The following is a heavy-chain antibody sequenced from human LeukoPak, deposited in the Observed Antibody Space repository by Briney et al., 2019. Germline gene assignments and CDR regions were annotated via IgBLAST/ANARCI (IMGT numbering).Heavy chain of an antibody. CDR3: VRDLMGSGSTTAYLHH. CDR2: ISRSSRHV. J-gene: IGHJ1*01. Sequence: PGGSLRLYCAASGFTFSSYSMNWVRQAPGKGLEWVSSISRSSRHVYYAGSVKGRFTISRDNAKNSLYLQMNSLRAEDMAVYFCVRDLMGSGSTTAYLHHWGQGTLVTVSS. D-gene: IGHD1-1*01. CDR1: GFTFSSYS. V-gene: IGHV3-21*01.